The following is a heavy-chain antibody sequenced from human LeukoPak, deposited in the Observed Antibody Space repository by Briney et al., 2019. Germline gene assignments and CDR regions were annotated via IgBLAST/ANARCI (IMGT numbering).Heavy chain of an antibody. CDR2: ISPSSSTI. CDR1: GFTFSSYS. CDR3: ARALQWELLVAFDI. Sequence: GGSLRLSCAVSGFTFSSYSMNWVRQAPGKGLEWVSYISPSSSTIYYAGSVKGRFTISRDNAKDSLSLQMNSLRAEDTAVYYCARALQWELLVAFDIWGQGTMVTVSP. J-gene: IGHJ3*02. V-gene: IGHV3-48*01. D-gene: IGHD1-26*01.